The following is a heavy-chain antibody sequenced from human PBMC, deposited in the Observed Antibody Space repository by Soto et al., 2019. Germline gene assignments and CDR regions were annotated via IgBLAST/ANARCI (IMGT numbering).Heavy chain of an antibody. J-gene: IGHJ6*02. CDR2: IIPIFGTA. Sequence: SVKVSCKASGGTFSSYAISWVRQAPGQGLEWMGGIIPIFGTANYAQKFQGRVTITADKSTSTAYMELSSLRSEDTAVYYCARTIVPAASNYYYYYGTDVWGQGTTVTVPS. V-gene: IGHV1-69*06. CDR3: ARTIVPAASNYYYYYGTDV. CDR1: GGTFSSYA. D-gene: IGHD2-2*01.